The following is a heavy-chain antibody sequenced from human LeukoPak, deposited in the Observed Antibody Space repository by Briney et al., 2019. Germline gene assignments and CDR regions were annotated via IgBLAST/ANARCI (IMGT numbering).Heavy chain of an antibody. Sequence: SETLSLTCTVSGGSISSYYWSWIRQPPGEGLEWIGYIYYSGSTNYNPSLKSRVTISVDTSKNQFSLKLSSVTAADTAVYYCARHREQLVFDYWGQGTLVTVSS. CDR3: ARHREQLVFDY. CDR1: GGSISSYY. V-gene: IGHV4-59*01. D-gene: IGHD6-13*01. CDR2: IYYSGST. J-gene: IGHJ4*02.